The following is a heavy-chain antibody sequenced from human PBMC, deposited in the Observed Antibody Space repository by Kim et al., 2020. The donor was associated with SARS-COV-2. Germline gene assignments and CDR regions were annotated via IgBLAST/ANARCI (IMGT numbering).Heavy chain of an antibody. D-gene: IGHD5-18*01. J-gene: IGHJ5*02. CDR3: ARHPRRDLNTAMVRERGLGWFDT. Sequence: GESLKISCKGSGYSFTSYWISWVRQMPRKGLEWMGRIDPSDSYTNYSPSFQGHVTISADKSISTAYLQWSSLKASDTAMYYCARHPRRDLNTAMVRERGLGWFDTWGQGTLVTVSS. CDR1: GYSFTSYW. CDR2: IDPSDSYT. V-gene: IGHV5-10-1*01.